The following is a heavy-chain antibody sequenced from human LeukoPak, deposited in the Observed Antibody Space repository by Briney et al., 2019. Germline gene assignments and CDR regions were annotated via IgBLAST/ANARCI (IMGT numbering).Heavy chain of an antibody. CDR3: ARYVVVTAYFDY. D-gene: IGHD2-21*02. J-gene: IGHJ4*02. V-gene: IGHV4-59*01. Sequence: PSETLSLTCTVSGGSISGFYCSWIRQRPGKRLEWIGYIYYSGSTNYNPSLKSRVTISVDTSKNQFSLKLSSVTAADTAVYYCARYVVVTAYFDYWGQGTLVTVSS. CDR2: IYYSGST. CDR1: GGSISGFY.